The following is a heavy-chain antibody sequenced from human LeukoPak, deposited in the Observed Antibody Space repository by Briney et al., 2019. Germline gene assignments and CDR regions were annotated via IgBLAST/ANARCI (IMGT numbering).Heavy chain of an antibody. J-gene: IGHJ4*02. CDR2: IIPILGIA. Sequence: SVKVSCKASGGTFSSYAISWVRQAPGQGLEWMGRIIPILGIANYAQKFQGRVTITADKSTSTAYMELSSLRSEDTAVYYCARSPRWGSGYQHPLDYWGQGTLVTVPS. CDR1: GGTFSSYA. CDR3: ARSPRWGSGYQHPLDY. D-gene: IGHD3-22*01. V-gene: IGHV1-69*04.